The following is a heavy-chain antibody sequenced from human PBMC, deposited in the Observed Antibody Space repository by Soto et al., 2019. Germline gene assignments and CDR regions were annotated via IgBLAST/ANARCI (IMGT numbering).Heavy chain of an antibody. D-gene: IGHD2-21*02. CDR3: ARPTGSYCGGDCYSGAFDI. Sequence: GESLKISCKGSGYSFTSYWIGWVRQMPGKGLEWMGIIYPGDSDTRYSPSFQGQVTISADKSISTAYLQWSSLKASDPAMYYCARPTGSYCGGDCYSGAFDIWGQGTMVTVSS. J-gene: IGHJ3*02. CDR2: IYPGDSDT. V-gene: IGHV5-51*01. CDR1: GYSFTSYW.